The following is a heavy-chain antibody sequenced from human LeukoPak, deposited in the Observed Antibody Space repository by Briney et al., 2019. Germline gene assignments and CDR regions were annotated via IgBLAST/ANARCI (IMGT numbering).Heavy chain of an antibody. Sequence: GGSLRLSCAASGFTFNNYAMTWVRQAPGMGLEWVSALNGGGGNTYYADSVKGRFTISRDNSKNTLYLQMNSLRAEDTALYHCAKVAHGGDRFDSWGQGTLVTVSS. J-gene: IGHJ5*01. D-gene: IGHD2-21*02. V-gene: IGHV3-23*01. CDR3: AKVAHGGDRFDS. CDR2: LNGGGGNT. CDR1: GFTFNNYA.